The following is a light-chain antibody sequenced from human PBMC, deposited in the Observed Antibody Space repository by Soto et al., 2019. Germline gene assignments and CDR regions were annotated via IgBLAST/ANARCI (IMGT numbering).Light chain of an antibody. CDR2: TTS. Sequence: DIPMTQSPSSLSASVGDRVTITCRASQTIAMYVNWFQQKPGKAPKPLIYTTSSLQSGVPPRFSGSGSETDCTLTSSRLQPEDSATYYCQQSFTPPYTFGQGTKLEIK. CDR1: QTIAMY. J-gene: IGKJ2*01. V-gene: IGKV1-39*01. CDR3: QQSFTPPYT.